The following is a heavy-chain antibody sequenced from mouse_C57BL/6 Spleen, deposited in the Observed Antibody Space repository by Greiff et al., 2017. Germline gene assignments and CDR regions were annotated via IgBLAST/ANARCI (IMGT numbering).Heavy chain of an antibody. D-gene: IGHD4-1*01. CDR3: ARPGKGWYFDV. J-gene: IGHJ1*03. Sequence: EVKVVESGGGLVKPGGSLKLSCAASGFTFSDYGMHWVRQAPEKGLEWVAYISSGSSTIYYEDTVKGRFTLSRDNAKNTLFLQMTSLRSEDTAMYYCARPGKGWYFDVWGTGTTVTVAS. V-gene: IGHV5-17*01. CDR1: GFTFSDYG. CDR2: ISSGSSTI.